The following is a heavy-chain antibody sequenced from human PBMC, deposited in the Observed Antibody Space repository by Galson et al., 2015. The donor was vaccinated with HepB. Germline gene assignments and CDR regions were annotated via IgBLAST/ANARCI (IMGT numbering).Heavy chain of an antibody. V-gene: IGHV5-10-1*01. J-gene: IGHJ6*02. CDR3: AKHESIGYYYGMDV. D-gene: IGHD3-22*01. CDR1: GYNFSTYW. CDR2: IDPSDSYN. Sequence: QSGAEVKKPGESLRISCKGSGYNFSTYWISWVRQKPGQGLEWLGRIDPSDSYNNYNPSFKGHVTISADRSINTAHLQWSRLRASDTATYFCAKHESIGYYYGMDVWGQGTTVTVSS.